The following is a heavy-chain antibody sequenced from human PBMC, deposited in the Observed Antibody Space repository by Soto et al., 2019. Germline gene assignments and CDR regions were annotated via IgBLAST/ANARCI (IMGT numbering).Heavy chain of an antibody. D-gene: IGHD1-26*01. CDR1: GFNFGLFG. J-gene: IGHJ4*02. V-gene: IGHV3-30*03. CDR2: ISGDGINT. CDR3: ARGNLSFDFDS. Sequence: QIQLVESGGDVVQPGKSLRLSCAASGFNFGLFGMHWVRQAPGKGLEWVAFISGDGINTQYADSVRGRFTLSRDYSRKAMYLQMDSLRDEDTALYYCARGNLSFDFDSWGPGTLVTVSS.